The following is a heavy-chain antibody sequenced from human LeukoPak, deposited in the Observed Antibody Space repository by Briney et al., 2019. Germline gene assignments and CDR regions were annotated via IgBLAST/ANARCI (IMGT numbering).Heavy chain of an antibody. CDR3: AKDLDDSGGYYSDY. CDR2: ISWNSGSL. CDR1: GFIFDDYA. V-gene: IGHV3-9*01. D-gene: IGHD3-22*01. J-gene: IGHJ4*02. Sequence: GGSLRLSCAASGFIFDDYAMHWVRQAPGKGLEWVSGISWNSGSLVYADSVKGRFTISRDNAKNSLYLQMNSLRAEDTALYYCAKDLDDSGGYYSDYWGQGTLVTVSS.